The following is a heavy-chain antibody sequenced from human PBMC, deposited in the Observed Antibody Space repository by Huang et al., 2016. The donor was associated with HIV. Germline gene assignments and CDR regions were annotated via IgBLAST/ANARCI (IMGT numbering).Heavy chain of an antibody. D-gene: IGHD4-17*01. CDR2: ISNDGSRK. Sequence: QVHLEESGGGVVQPGRPLRLSCTASGFMFSTFGIDWVRQAPGKRLEGVAGISNDGSRKYYVDSVNGRFTISRDNSKNIVYLQMNSLRPEDTAVYYCAKPSGDYEFFDFWGQGTVVTVSS. CDR1: GFMFSTFG. V-gene: IGHV3-30*18. CDR3: AKPSGDYEFFDF. J-gene: IGHJ4*02.